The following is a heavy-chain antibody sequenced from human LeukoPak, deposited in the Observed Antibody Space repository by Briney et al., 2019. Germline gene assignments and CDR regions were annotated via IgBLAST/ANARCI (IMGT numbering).Heavy chain of an antibody. J-gene: IGHJ4*02. Sequence: GGSLRLPCAASGFTFTSYSMSWVRQAPGKGLEWVSGTSDRGDYTYYADSVKGRFTISRDNSKNTLYLQMNSLRAEDTALYFCAKKAQYNGNYPLDYWGQGTLVTVSS. CDR1: GFTFTSYS. D-gene: IGHD1-26*01. CDR2: TSDRGDYT. CDR3: AKKAQYNGNYPLDY. V-gene: IGHV3-23*01.